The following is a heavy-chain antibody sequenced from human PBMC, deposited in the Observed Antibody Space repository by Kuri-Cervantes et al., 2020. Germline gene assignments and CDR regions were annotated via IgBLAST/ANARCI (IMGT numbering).Heavy chain of an antibody. D-gene: IGHD3-10*01. CDR1: GFTFSSYSM. J-gene: IGHJ4*02. CDR2: IYHSGST. V-gene: IGHV4/OR15-8*01. CDR3: ARVIDYGSGSYWDY. Sequence: ESLKISCAASGFTFSSYSMNWVRQPPGKGLEWIGEIYHSGSTNYNPSLKSRVTISVDKSKNQFSLKLSSVTAADTAVYYCARVIDYGSGSYWDYWGQGTLITVSS.